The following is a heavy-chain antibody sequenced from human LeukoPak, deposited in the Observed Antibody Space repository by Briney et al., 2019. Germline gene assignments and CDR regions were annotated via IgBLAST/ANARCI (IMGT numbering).Heavy chain of an antibody. J-gene: IGHJ6*03. Sequence: ASVKVSCKASGYTFTSYDINWLRQATGQGLEWMGWMNPNSGNTGYAQKFQGRVTMTRNTSISTAYMELSSLRSEDTSVYYCASAVTVTTFSSYYYYMDVWRKGTTVTVSS. CDR3: ASAVTVTTFSSYYYYMDV. D-gene: IGHD3-16*01. CDR1: GYTFTSYD. CDR2: MNPNSGNT. V-gene: IGHV1-8*01.